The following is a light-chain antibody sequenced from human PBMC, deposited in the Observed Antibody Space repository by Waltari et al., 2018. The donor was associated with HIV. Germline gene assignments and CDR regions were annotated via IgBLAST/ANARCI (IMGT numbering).Light chain of an antibody. CDR1: QSVFYSSNNKNY. V-gene: IGKV4-1*01. CDR2: WAS. CDR3: QQYYGLMLT. Sequence: DIVMTQSPDSLVVSLGERATINCKSSQSVFYSSNNKNYLAWYQQKPGQPPKLLIYWASTRESGVPDRFSGSGSGTDFTLTISSLQAEDVAVYYCQQYYGLMLTFGGGTKVEIK. J-gene: IGKJ4*01.